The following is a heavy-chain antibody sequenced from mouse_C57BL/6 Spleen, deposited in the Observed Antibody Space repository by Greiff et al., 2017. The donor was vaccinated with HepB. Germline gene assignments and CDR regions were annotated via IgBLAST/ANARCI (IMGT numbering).Heavy chain of an antibody. J-gene: IGHJ2*01. CDR2: IDPEDGDT. Sequence: DVQLQESGAELVRPGASVKLSCTASGFNIKDYYMHWVKQRPEQGLEWIGRIDPEDGDTEYAPKFQGKATMTADTSSNTAYLQLSSLTSEDTAVYYCTCIYYYAPYYFDYWGQGTTLTVSS. CDR1: GFNIKDYY. V-gene: IGHV14-1*01. CDR3: TCIYYYAPYYFDY. D-gene: IGHD1-1*01.